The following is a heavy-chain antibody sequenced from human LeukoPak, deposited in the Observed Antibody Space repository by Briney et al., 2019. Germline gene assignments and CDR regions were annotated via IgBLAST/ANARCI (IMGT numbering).Heavy chain of an antibody. CDR2: ISAESGNT. CDR1: GYRLSDYA. CDR3: ARPRRSHYFDY. V-gene: IGHV1-18*01. Sequence: ASVKVSCMASGYRLSDYAISWVRPAPGQGAEWMGWISAESGNTESAQNFQGRVTMTADTSTSAAFLELRSLRSDDTAVYYCARPRRSHYFDYWGQGTLVTVSS. J-gene: IGHJ4*02.